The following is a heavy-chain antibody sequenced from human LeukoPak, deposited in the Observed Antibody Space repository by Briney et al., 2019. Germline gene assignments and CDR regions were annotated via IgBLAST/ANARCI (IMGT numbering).Heavy chain of an antibody. Sequence: GGSLRLSCAASGFTFSSYSMNWVRQAPGKGLEWVSSISSSSSYIYYADSVKGRFTISRDNAKNTLYLQMNSLRAEDTAAYYCASRLRWDAFDIWGQGTMVTVSS. V-gene: IGHV3-21*01. CDR1: GFTFSSYS. D-gene: IGHD2-21*01. J-gene: IGHJ3*02. CDR3: ASRLRWDAFDI. CDR2: ISSSSSYI.